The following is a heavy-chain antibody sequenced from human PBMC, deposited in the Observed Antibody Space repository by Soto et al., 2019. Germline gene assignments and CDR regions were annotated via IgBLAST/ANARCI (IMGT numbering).Heavy chain of an antibody. V-gene: IGHV3-20*04. CDR3: TRGGRTSHFDY. J-gene: IGHJ4*02. CDR1: GFTFDDYG. CDR2: INWSVGST. D-gene: IGHD3-16*01. Sequence: EVQLVESGGGVVRPGGSLRLSCAASGFTFDDYGMSWVRQAPGKGLEWVSGINWSVGSTGYADSVKGRFTISRDNAKNSLDLQRNSLKAEDTGLYYCTRGGRTSHFDYWGQGTLVTVSS.